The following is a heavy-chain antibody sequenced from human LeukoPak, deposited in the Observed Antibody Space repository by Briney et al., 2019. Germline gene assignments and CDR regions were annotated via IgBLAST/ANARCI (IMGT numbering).Heavy chain of an antibody. Sequence: TSVKVSCKASGYTFTGYYMHWVRQAPGQGLEWVGWINPDSGGTNYAQKFQGRVTMTRDTSIRTAYMELSRLRSDDTAVYYCARVDDRGHYYDSSGPRKLFDYWGQGTLVTVSS. V-gene: IGHV1-2*02. CDR1: GYTFTGYY. CDR2: INPDSGGT. J-gene: IGHJ4*02. CDR3: ARVDDRGHYYDSSGPRKLFDY. D-gene: IGHD3-22*01.